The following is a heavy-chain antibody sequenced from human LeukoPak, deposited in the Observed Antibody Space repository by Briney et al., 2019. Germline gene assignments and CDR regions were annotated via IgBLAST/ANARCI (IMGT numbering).Heavy chain of an antibody. CDR3: AREIESGGSCYRCSYWYFDL. Sequence: PSETLSLTCTVSGGSISSSSYYWGWIRQPPGKGLEWIGYIYYSGSTNYNPSLKSRVTISVDTSKNQFSLKLSSVTAADTAVYYCAREIESGGSCYRCSYWYFDLWGRGTLVTVSS. D-gene: IGHD2-15*01. J-gene: IGHJ2*01. V-gene: IGHV4-61*01. CDR2: IYYSGST. CDR1: GGSISSSSYY.